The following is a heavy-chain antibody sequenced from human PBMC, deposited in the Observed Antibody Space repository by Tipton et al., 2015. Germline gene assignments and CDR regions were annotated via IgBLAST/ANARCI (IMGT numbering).Heavy chain of an antibody. J-gene: IGHJ4*02. CDR3: AREAYNSNYFDF. CDR2: IHYSGST. D-gene: IGHD5-24*01. Sequence: LRLSCTVSGGSIRTDGYYWSWIRQHPGKGLEWIGYIHYSGSTYYNPSLKSRATVPVDTFTNQFSLMVTSVTAADTAVYYCAREAYNSNYFDFWGQGTLVIVSS. V-gene: IGHV4-31*02. CDR1: GGSIRTDGYY.